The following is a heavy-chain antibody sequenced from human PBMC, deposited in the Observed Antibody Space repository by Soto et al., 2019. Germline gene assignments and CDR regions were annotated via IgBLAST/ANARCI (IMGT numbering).Heavy chain of an antibody. CDR2: IKQDGSEK. J-gene: IGHJ6*02. CDR3: ARVISCSGGSCYYYYYGMDV. CDR1: GFTFSSYW. D-gene: IGHD2-15*01. V-gene: IGHV3-7*05. Sequence: GGSLRLSCAASGFTFSSYWMSWVRQAPGKGLEWVANIKQDGSEKYYVDSVKGRFTISRDKAKNSLYLQMNSMRAEDTAVYYCARVISCSGGSCYYYYYGMDVWGQGTTVTVSS.